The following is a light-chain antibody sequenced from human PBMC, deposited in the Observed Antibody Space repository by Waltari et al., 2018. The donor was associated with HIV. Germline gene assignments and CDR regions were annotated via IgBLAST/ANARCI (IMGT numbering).Light chain of an antibody. CDR2: DDS. Sequence: SYVLTQPPSVSVAPGQTARITCGGSSIGSKSVHWYQQKPGQAPVLVVSDDSDRPSGIPGRFSGSKSGNTATLTISRVEAGDEADYYCQVWYSLTDPVVFGGGTKLTVL. J-gene: IGLJ2*01. CDR3: QVWYSLTDPVV. CDR1: SIGSKS. V-gene: IGLV3-21*02.